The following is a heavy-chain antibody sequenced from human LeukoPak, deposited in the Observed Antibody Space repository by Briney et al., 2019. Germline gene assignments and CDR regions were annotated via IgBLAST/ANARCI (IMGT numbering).Heavy chain of an antibody. D-gene: IGHD4-17*01. CDR2: ISGSGSRT. Sequence: GGSLRLSCAASGFTFSSYEMNWVRQAPGKGLEWVSSISGSGSRTYNADSVKGRFTISRDNSKNTLFLQMNSLRADDTAVYYCAKPLGTTGDYWGQGTLVTVSS. J-gene: IGHJ4*02. V-gene: IGHV3-23*01. CDR1: GFTFSSYE. CDR3: AKPLGTTGDY.